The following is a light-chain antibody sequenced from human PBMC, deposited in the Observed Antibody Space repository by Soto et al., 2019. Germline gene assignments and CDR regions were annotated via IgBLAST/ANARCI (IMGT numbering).Light chain of an antibody. V-gene: IGLV2-14*03. CDR1: SSDVGGYNF. CDR2: NVY. J-gene: IGLJ2*01. Sequence: QSALTQPASVSGSPGQSITISCTGTSSDVGGYNFVFWYQQHPGKAPKLMLYNVYDRPSGISHRFSGSRSGNTASLTISGLQAEDEAHYYCNSYTSSSTLVFGGGTQLTVL. CDR3: NSYTSSSTLV.